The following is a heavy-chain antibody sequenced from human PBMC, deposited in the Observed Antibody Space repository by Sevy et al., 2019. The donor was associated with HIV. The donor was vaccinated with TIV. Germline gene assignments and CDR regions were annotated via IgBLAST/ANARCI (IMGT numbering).Heavy chain of an antibody. D-gene: IGHD3-22*01. CDR1: GGSISDYY. CDR3: ARVNYDSSGYYPTDYGMDV. CDR2: IYYSGST. J-gene: IGHJ6*02. V-gene: IGHV4-59*01. Sequence: SETLSLTCIVSGGSISDYYWSWIRQPPGKGPEWIGYIYYSGSTKYNPSLKSRVTISVDTSKNQFSLKLSSVTAADTGVYYCARVNYDSSGYYPTDYGMDVWGQGTTVTVSS.